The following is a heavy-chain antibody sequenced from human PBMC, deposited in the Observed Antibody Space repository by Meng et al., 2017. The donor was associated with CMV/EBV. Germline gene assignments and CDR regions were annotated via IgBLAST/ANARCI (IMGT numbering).Heavy chain of an antibody. CDR3: AKLERGTKDAFDI. CDR1: GGSISSSSYY. D-gene: IGHD1-14*01. J-gene: IGHJ3*02. V-gene: IGHV4-39*01. Sequence: SETLSLTCTVSGGSISSSSYYWGWIRQPPWMGLEWIGSIYYSGSTYYNPSLKSRVTISVDTSKNQFSLKLSSVTAADTAVYYCAKLERGTKDAFDIWGQGTMVTVSS. CDR2: IYYSGST.